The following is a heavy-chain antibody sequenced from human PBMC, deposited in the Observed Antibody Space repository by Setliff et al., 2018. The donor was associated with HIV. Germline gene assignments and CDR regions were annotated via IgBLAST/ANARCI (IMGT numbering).Heavy chain of an antibody. CDR2: KNSRGRT. J-gene: IGHJ6*03. Sequence: SETLSLTCTVSGGSISSGSHYWSWIRQSAGKGLGWIGRKNSRGRTNHNPSLKSRVTMSLDTSKNQFSLTLSSVTAVDTAVYYCARGRGPPQVDGYNHYNHYYMDVWGKGTTVTVSS. CDR1: GGSISSGSHY. CDR3: ARGRGPPQVDGYNHYNHYYMDV. D-gene: IGHD1-1*01. V-gene: IGHV4-61*10.